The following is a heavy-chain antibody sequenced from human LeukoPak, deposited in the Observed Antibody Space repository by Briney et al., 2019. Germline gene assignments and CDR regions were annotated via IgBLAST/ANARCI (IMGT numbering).Heavy chain of an antibody. CDR3: ARRGLVDVLHAFDI. V-gene: IGHV1-69*13. J-gene: IGHJ3*02. Sequence: GASVKVSCKASGGTFSTSGITWVRQAPGQGLEWMGGITPIFGTPNYAQKFQGRVTIIADESMSTAYMDLRSLRSEDTAVYYCARRGLVDVLHAFDIWGQGTLVTVSS. D-gene: IGHD6-19*01. CDR1: GGTFSTSG. CDR2: ITPIFGTP.